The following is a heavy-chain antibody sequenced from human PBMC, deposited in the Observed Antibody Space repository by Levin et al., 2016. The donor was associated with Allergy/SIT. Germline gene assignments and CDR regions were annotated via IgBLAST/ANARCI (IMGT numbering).Heavy chain of an antibody. D-gene: IGHD2-2*01. Sequence: ESLKISCSASGFTFSTSSMHWVRQAPGKGLEYVSAIGGHGLDTFYADSVKDRFTISRDNSKNTVYLQMSSLKPEDTAVYYCVKSRYCISLSCLTISNFDSWGQGTLVTVSS. CDR2: IGGHGLDT. V-gene: IGHV3-64D*06. CDR1: GFTFSTSS. CDR3: VKSRYCISLSCLTISNFDS. J-gene: IGHJ4*02.